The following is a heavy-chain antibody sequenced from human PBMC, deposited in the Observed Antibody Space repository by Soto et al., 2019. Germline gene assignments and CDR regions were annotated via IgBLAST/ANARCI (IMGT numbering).Heavy chain of an antibody. Sequence: GGSLRLSCAASGFTFSDYYMSWIRQAPGKGLEWVSYITSSGSSIYYADSVKGRFTISRDNAKNSLYLQMNSLRAEDTAVYYCAKDAVGSGPDYYDSSGFDYWGQGTLVTVSS. V-gene: IGHV3-11*04. CDR1: GFTFSDYY. D-gene: IGHD3-22*01. CDR3: AKDAVGSGPDYYDSSGFDY. J-gene: IGHJ4*02. CDR2: ITSSGSSI.